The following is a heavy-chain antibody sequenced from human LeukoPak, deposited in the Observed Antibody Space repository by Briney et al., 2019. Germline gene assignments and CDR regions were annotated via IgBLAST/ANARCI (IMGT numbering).Heavy chain of an antibody. D-gene: IGHD2-15*01. CDR1: GFTVSSNY. CDR2: FYSDGSI. V-gene: IGHV3-66*01. Sequence: GGSLRLSCAASGFTVSSNYMSWVRQAPGKGLEWVSVFYSDGSIYYADSVKGRFTISRDNSKNTVYLQMNSLRAEDTAVYYCAKGSSYCSGGSCYIFPFDYWGQGTLVTVSS. J-gene: IGHJ4*02. CDR3: AKGSSYCSGGSCYIFPFDY.